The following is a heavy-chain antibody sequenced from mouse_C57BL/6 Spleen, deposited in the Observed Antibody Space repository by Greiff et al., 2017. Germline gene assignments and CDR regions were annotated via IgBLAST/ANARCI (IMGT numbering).Heavy chain of an antibody. V-gene: IGHV1-54*01. D-gene: IGHD1-1*01. Sequence: VQVVESGAELVRPGTSVKVSCKASGYAFTNYLIEWVKQRPGQGLEWIGVINPGSGGTNYNEKFKGKATLTADKSSSTAYMQLSSLTSEDSAVYFCARRDYYGSSDWYFDVWGTGTTVTVSS. J-gene: IGHJ1*03. CDR1: GYAFTNYL. CDR3: ARRDYYGSSDWYFDV. CDR2: INPGSGGT.